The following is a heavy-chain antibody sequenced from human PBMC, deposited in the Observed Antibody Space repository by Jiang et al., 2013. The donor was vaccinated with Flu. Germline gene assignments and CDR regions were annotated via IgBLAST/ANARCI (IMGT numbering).Heavy chain of an antibody. CDR2: IDGIGGTT. D-gene: IGHD3-10*01. J-gene: IGHJ6*02. CDR3: ARRGDGSGTGTYYYSYGMDV. CDR1: GFTFRTYA. Sequence: QLLESGGDLIQTGGSLRLSCEASGFTFRTYAMSWVRQAPGKGLEWVSVIDGIGGTTYYADSVKGRFTVSRVNSKNTLYLQMNSLTAEDTALYYCARRGDGSGTGTYYYSYGMDVWGLGTTVTVTS. V-gene: IGHV3-23*01.